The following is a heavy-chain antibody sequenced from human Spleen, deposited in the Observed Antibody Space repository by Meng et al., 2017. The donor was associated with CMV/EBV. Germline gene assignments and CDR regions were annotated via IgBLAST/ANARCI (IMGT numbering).Heavy chain of an antibody. Sequence: YRFTSDWIGWVRQMPGKGLEWMRIIYPGDSDTSYSPSFQGQVTISADKSINTAYLQWSSLKASDTAMYYCARLKYFSDTSGYWPFDYWGQGTLVTVSS. J-gene: IGHJ4*02. V-gene: IGHV5-51*01. CDR2: IYPGDSDT. CDR1: YRFTSDW. CDR3: ARLKYFSDTSGYWPFDY. D-gene: IGHD3-22*01.